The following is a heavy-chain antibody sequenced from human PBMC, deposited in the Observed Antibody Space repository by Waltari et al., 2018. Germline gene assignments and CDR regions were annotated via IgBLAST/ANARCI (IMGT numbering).Heavy chain of an antibody. Sequence: QVQLVESGGGVVQPGRSLRLSCAASGITFSDYAMYWVRQAPGKWLEWVAVISYDGNNKYYADSVKGRFTISRDNSKNTLYLQMNSLRAEDTAVYYCTRDLWFDYWGQGTLVTVSS. D-gene: IGHD2-21*01. V-gene: IGHV3-30*01. CDR1: GITFSDYA. CDR3: TRDLWFDY. J-gene: IGHJ4*02. CDR2: ISYDGNNK.